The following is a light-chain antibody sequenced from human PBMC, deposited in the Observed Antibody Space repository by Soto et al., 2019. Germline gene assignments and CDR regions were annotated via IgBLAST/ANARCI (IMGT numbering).Light chain of an antibody. V-gene: IGKV3-15*01. CDR3: QQYNNWWT. CDR2: GAS. Sequence: EIVVTQSPATLSVSPGERATLSCRASQSVSSSLAWYQQKPGQAPRLLIYGASTRATGIPARFSGSGSETEFTLTISSLQSEDFAVYYCQQYNNWWTFGQGTKVEIK. J-gene: IGKJ1*01. CDR1: QSVSSS.